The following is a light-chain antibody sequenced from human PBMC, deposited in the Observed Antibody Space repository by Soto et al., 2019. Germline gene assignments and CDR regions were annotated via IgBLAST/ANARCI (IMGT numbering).Light chain of an antibody. Sequence: QSALTQPASVSGSPGQSITISCTGTSSDVGGYNFVSWYQQHPGKAPRLMIFYVNNRPSGVSTRFSGSKSGNTASLTISGLQAEDEADYYCCSYSGSNTIVVFGGGTKLTVL. CDR3: CSYSGSNTIVV. CDR1: SSDVGGYNF. CDR2: YVN. J-gene: IGLJ2*01. V-gene: IGLV2-14*03.